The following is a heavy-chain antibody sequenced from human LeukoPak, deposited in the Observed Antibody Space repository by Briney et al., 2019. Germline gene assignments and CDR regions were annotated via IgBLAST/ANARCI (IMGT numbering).Heavy chain of an antibody. CDR1: GGSFSGYY. CDR2: INHSGST. CDR3: ARVERYNGDYGWFDP. V-gene: IGHV4-34*01. Sequence: SETLSLTCAVYGGSFSGYYWSWIRQPPGKGLEWIGEINHSGSTNYNPSFKSRVTISMVTSKTQFSLRLRSVTAADTAMYYCARVERYNGDYGWFDPWGQGTLVTVSS. D-gene: IGHD4-17*01. J-gene: IGHJ5*02.